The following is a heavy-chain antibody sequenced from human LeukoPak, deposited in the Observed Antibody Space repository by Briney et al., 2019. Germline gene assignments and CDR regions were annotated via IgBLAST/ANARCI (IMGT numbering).Heavy chain of an antibody. CDR2: ISGSGGST. D-gene: IGHD2-15*01. CDR3: AKQESWSNFDS. CDR1: GFTFSSYA. J-gene: IGHJ4*02. V-gene: IGHV3-23*01. Sequence: GGSLRLSCAASGFTFSSYAMSWVRQAPGKGLEWVSAISGSGGSTFSADSVKGRFTISRENSKNTLYLQMSSLRAEDTAVYYCAKQESWSNFDSWGQGTLVTVSS.